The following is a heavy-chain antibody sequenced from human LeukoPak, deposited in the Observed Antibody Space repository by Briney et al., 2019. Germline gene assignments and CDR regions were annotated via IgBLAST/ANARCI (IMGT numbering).Heavy chain of an antibody. CDR2: IYHSGST. V-gene: IGHV4-38-2*01. CDR1: GYSISSGYY. CDR3: ARLVVVAATTGWFDP. D-gene: IGHD2-15*01. Sequence: SETLSLTCAVSGYSISSGYYWGWIRQPPGKGLEWIGSIYHSGSTYYNPSLKSRVTISVDTFKNQFSLKLSSVTAADAAVYYCARLVVVAATTGWFDPWGQGTLVTVSS. J-gene: IGHJ5*02.